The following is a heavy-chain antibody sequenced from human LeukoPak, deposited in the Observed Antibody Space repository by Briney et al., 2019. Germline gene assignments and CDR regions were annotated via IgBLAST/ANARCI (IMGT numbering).Heavy chain of an antibody. CDR3: ALTTVTTAAFDI. Sequence: SVKVSCKASGGTFSSYAISWVRQAPGQGLGWMGRIIPILGIANYAQKFQGRVTITADKSTSTAYMELSSLRSEDTAVYYCALTTVTTAAFDIWGQGTMVTVSS. J-gene: IGHJ3*02. CDR1: GGTFSSYA. CDR2: IIPILGIA. V-gene: IGHV1-69*04. D-gene: IGHD4-17*01.